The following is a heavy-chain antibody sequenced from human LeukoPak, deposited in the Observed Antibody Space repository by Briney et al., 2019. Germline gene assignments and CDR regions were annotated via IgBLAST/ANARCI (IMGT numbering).Heavy chain of an antibody. CDR3: ARWVRGGYFFDY. CDR1: GGSISSSSYY. Sequence: SGTLSLTCTVSGGSISSSSYYWGWIRPPPGKGLEWIGSIYYSGSTYYNPSLKSRVTISVDTSKNQFSLKLSSVTAADTAVYYCARWVRGGYFFDYWGQGTLVTVSS. CDR2: IYYSGST. J-gene: IGHJ4*02. V-gene: IGHV4-39*01. D-gene: IGHD3-22*01.